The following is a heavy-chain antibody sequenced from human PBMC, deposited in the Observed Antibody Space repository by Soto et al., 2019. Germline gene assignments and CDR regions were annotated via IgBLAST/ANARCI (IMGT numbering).Heavy chain of an antibody. V-gene: IGHV4-30-4*01. J-gene: IGHJ5*02. CDR1: GDSLSSNNSY. Sequence: SETLSLTCPVSGDSLSSNNSYWSWIRQPPGEGLERIGFISYSGTTSYSPSLKSRVAISLDTSKNQFSLSLSSVTAADTAVYYCARSVFPWGQGTLVSVSS. CDR3: ARSVFP. CDR2: ISYSGTT.